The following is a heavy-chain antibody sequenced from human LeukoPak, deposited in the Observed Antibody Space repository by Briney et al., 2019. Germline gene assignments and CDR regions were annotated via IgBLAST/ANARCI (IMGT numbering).Heavy chain of an antibody. J-gene: IGHJ4*02. CDR1: GGSISSGDYY. D-gene: IGHD2-15*01. Sequence: SETLSLTCTVSGGSISSGDYYWSWIRQHPGKGLEWIGYIHYSGSTYYNPSLKSRLTMTVDTSKNQFSLKLSSVTAADTAVYYCARDVVLWGQGTLVTVSS. CDR3: ARDVVL. CDR2: IHYSGST. V-gene: IGHV4-31*03.